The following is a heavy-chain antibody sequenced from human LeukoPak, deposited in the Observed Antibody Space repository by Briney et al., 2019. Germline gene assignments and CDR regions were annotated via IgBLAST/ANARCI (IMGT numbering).Heavy chain of an antibody. J-gene: IGHJ4*02. CDR2: VYYGGST. Sequence: SETLSLTCVVSGGSVSGYYWGWIRQPPGRGLEWIGYVYYGGSTNYNPSFKSRITISVDTSRNQFSLQLSSVTAADTAVYYCARFHRYCSGGACYVLDNWGQGTLVAVSS. D-gene: IGHD2-15*01. CDR1: GGSVSGYY. V-gene: IGHV4-59*02. CDR3: ARFHRYCSGGACYVLDN.